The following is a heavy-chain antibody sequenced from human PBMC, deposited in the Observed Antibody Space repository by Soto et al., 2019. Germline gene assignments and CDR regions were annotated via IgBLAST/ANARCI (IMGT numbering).Heavy chain of an antibody. J-gene: IGHJ4*02. CDR2: VYYSGST. CDR1: GGSISGYY. D-gene: IGHD5-12*01. V-gene: IGHV4-59*01. CDR3: AKYRRTDAEGYRLDF. Sequence: QVQLQESGPGLVRPSETLSLTYTLSGGSISGYYWSWIRQPPGKGLEWIGYVYYSGSTKYNPSLESRVTISVDMSNNQFSLMLTSVTAADTAVYYCAKYRRTDAEGYRLDFWGQGTLVTVSS.